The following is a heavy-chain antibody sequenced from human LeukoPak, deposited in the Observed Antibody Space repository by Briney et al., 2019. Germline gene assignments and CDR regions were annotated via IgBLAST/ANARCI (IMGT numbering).Heavy chain of an antibody. CDR3: ARGGYNLFDY. Sequence: PGGSLRLSCAVSGVTVSSNYMSWVRQAPGRGLEWVSVIYSAGSTYYADSVKGRFTISRDNSKNTLYLQMNSLRDEDTAVYYCARGGYNLFDYWGQGTLVTVSS. V-gene: IGHV3-53*01. J-gene: IGHJ4*02. CDR1: GVTVSSNY. D-gene: IGHD5-24*01. CDR2: IYSAGST.